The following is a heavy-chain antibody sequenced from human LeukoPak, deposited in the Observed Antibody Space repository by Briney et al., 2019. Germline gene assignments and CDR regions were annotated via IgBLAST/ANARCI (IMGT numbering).Heavy chain of an antibody. V-gene: IGHV5-51*01. CDR2: IYPGDSDT. CDR1: GYSFTSYR. D-gene: IGHD3-22*01. CDR3: ATASHYYDSSGYSAFDY. J-gene: IGHJ4*02. Sequence: GESLKISCKGSGYSFTSYRIGWVRQMPGKGLEWMGIIYPGDSDTRYSPSFQGQVTISADKSISTAYLQWSSLKASDTAMYYCATASHYYDSSGYSAFDYWGQGTLVTVSS.